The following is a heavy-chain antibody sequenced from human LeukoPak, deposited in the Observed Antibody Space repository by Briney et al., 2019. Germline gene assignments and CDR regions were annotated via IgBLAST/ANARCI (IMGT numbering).Heavy chain of an antibody. CDR2: IKEGGSEK. Sequence: SGGSLRLSCVASGFTFSSYWMSWVRQAPGNGLEWVAKIKEGGSEKYYVDSVKGRFTISRDNAEKSLYLQMNSLRAEDTAVYYCARGFGSSYAHYWGQGTLVTVSS. V-gene: IGHV3-7*03. CDR3: ARGFGSSYAHY. J-gene: IGHJ4*02. CDR1: GFTFSSYW. D-gene: IGHD5-18*01.